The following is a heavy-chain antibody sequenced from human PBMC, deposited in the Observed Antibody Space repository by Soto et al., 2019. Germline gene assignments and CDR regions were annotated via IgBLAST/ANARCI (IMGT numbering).Heavy chain of an antibody. V-gene: IGHV4-31*03. CDR2: IYYSGST. J-gene: IGHJ3*02. CDR1: GGSISSGGYY. CDR3: ASYQQSYAFDI. D-gene: IGHD2-2*01. Sequence: QVQLQESGPGLVKPSQTLSLSCTVSGGSISSGGYYWSWIRQHPGKGLEWIGYIYYSGSTYYNPSLKTRXTXSXXTSKNQFSLKLSSVTAADTAVYYCASYQQSYAFDIWGQGTMVTVSS.